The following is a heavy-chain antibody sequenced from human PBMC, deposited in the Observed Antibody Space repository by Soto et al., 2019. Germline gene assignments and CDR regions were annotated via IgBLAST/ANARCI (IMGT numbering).Heavy chain of an antibody. CDR3: ARDQGSWPYNWFDF. D-gene: IGHD6-19*01. CDR2: INPNTGGT. V-gene: IGHV1-2*04. Sequence: QALLVQSGAELKKPGASVKVSCKASGFTFTGYYMHWVRQAPGQGPEWMGWINPNTGGTKYAQKFQGWVTMTRDTSIITSYLEVTRLSSNDTAVYYCARDQGSWPYNWFDFSGQGTLVTVSS. CDR1: GFTFTGYY. J-gene: IGHJ5*01.